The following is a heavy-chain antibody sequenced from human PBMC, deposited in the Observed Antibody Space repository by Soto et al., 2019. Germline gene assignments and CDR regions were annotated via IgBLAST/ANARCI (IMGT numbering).Heavy chain of an antibody. CDR3: ARVAASGSWVFDY. V-gene: IGHV4-61*08. D-gene: IGHD6-13*01. CDR2: VHYSGST. Sequence: QVQLQESGPGLVKPSETLSLTCTVSGGSVSSGDYYCSWIRQPPGKGLEWIGYVHYSGSTKYNPSLESRVTISVDTSKNQFSLKLNSVTAADTVVYYCARVAASGSWVFDYWGQGTLVTVSS. CDR1: GGSVSSGDYY. J-gene: IGHJ4*02.